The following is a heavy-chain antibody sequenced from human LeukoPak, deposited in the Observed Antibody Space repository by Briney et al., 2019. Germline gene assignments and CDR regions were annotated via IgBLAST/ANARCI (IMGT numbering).Heavy chain of an antibody. CDR3: ARCGTPNNYYYDGMDV. Sequence: GGSLRLSCAASGLTFSDYYMSWIRQAPGKGLEWLAYISISSNYTNYADSVKGRFTISRDNAKNSLYLQMNGLSAEDTAVYYCARCGTPNNYYYDGMDVWGQGTAVTVSS. J-gene: IGHJ6*02. V-gene: IGHV3-11*03. D-gene: IGHD1-26*01. CDR1: GLTFSDYY. CDR2: ISISSNYT.